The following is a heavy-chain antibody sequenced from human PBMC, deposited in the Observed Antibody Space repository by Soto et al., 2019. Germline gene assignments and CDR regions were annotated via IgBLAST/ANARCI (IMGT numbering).Heavy chain of an antibody. Sequence: QLQLQESGPGLVKPSETLSLTCTVSGGSISSSSYYWGWIRQPPGKGLEWIGSIYYSGSTYYNPSLKSLVTIAVDKSKNQFSLKLSSVNAADTAVYYCASRTSAVGEGWFDPWGQGTLVTVSS. CDR3: ASRTSAVGEGWFDP. D-gene: IGHD4-17*01. CDR2: IYYSGST. CDR1: GGSISSSSYY. J-gene: IGHJ5*02. V-gene: IGHV4-39*01.